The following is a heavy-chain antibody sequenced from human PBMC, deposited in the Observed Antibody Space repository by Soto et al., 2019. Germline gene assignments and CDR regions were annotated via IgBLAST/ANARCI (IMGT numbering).Heavy chain of an antibody. J-gene: IGHJ4*02. CDR2: IIPIFGTT. Sequence: QVQLVQSGAEVKKPGSSVKVSCKASGGTFSNYAISWVRQAPGQGLEWMGGIIPIFGTTNYAQMFQGRVTITADESTSTAYMELSSLRSEDTAVYYCARVSSSWYKDYFDYWGQGPLVTVSS. CDR1: GGTFSNYA. CDR3: ARVSSSWYKDYFDY. D-gene: IGHD6-13*01. V-gene: IGHV1-69*12.